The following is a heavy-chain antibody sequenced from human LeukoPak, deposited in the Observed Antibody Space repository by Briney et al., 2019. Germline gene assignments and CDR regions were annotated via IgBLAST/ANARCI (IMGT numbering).Heavy chain of an antibody. J-gene: IGHJ6*02. Sequence: GRSLRLSCAASGFTFSSYGMHWVRQAPGKGLEWVAVISYDGSNKYYADSVKGRFTISRYNSKNTLYLQMNSLRAEDTAVYYCAGPQLLHYYGMDVWGQGTTVTVSS. D-gene: IGHD2-15*01. CDR1: GFTFSSYG. V-gene: IGHV3-30*03. CDR2: ISYDGSNK. CDR3: AGPQLLHYYGMDV.